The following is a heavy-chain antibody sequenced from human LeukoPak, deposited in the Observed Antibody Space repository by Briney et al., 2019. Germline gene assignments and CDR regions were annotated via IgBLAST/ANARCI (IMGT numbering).Heavy chain of an antibody. CDR1: GYSISSGYY. J-gene: IGHJ3*02. Sequence: SETLSLTCTISGYSISSGYYWGWIRQPPGKGLEWIGSIYHSGSTYYNPSLKSRVTISLDTSENQFSLKLSSVTAADTAVYYCATITIFSADAFDIWGQGTMVTVSS. CDR2: IYHSGST. CDR3: ATITIFSADAFDI. D-gene: IGHD3-9*01. V-gene: IGHV4-38-2*02.